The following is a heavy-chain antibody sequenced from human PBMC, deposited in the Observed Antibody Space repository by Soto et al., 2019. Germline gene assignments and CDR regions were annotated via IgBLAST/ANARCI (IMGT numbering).Heavy chain of an antibody. CDR2: TYYRSKWYN. Sequence: SQTLSLTCAISGDSASSNSAAWNWIRQSPSRGLEWLGRTYYRSKWYNDYAVSVKSRITINPDTSKNQFSLQLNSVTPEDTAVYYCARVRDITGTTDYYYGMDVWGQGTTVTVSS. CDR3: ARVRDITGTTDYYYGMDV. D-gene: IGHD1-7*01. CDR1: GDSASSNSAA. V-gene: IGHV6-1*01. J-gene: IGHJ6*02.